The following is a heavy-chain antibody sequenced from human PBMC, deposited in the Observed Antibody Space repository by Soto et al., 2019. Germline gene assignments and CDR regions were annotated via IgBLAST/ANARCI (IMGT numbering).Heavy chain of an antibody. CDR2: IWYDGNNK. J-gene: IGHJ6*03. V-gene: IGHV3-33*06. D-gene: IGHD2-2*01. CDR1: VLTFSSYG. CDR3: AKSSSWAHYYYMDV. Sequence: PGGSLRLSCAASVLTFSSYGMHWVRQAPGKGLEWVAVIWYDGNNKYYADSVKDRFTISRDNSKNTLYLQMNSLRVEDTAIYYCAKSSSWAHYYYMDVWGKGTTVTVSS.